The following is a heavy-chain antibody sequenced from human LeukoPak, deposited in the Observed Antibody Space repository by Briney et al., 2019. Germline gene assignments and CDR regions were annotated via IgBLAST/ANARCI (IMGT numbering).Heavy chain of an antibody. Sequence: GGSLRLSCAASGFTFSSYWMNWVRQAPGKGQVWVSRIASDGSSTTYADSVKGRFSISRDNAKNTLYLQMNSLRVEDTAVYYCARGRPHGDDYWGQGTLVTVSS. CDR1: GFTFSSYW. V-gene: IGHV3-74*01. J-gene: IGHJ4*02. CDR3: ARGRPHGDDY. D-gene: IGHD2-21*01. CDR2: IASDGSST.